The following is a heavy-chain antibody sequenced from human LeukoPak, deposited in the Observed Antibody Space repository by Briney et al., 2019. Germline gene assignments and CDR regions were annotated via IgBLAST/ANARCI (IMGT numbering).Heavy chain of an antibody. CDR1: GYTFTSYY. Sequence: GSVKVSCKASGYTFTSYYMHWVRQAPGQGLEWMGIINPSGGSTSYAQKFQGRVTMTRDTSTSTVYMELSSLRSEDTAVYYCARDYKGVVGATDYFDYWGQGTLLTVSS. J-gene: IGHJ4*02. CDR2: INPSGGST. V-gene: IGHV1-46*01. D-gene: IGHD1-26*01. CDR3: ARDYKGVVGATDYFDY.